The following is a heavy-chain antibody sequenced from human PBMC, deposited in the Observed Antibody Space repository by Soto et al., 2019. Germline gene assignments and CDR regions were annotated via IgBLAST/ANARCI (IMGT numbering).Heavy chain of an antibody. J-gene: IGHJ6*02. Sequence: PGGSLRLSCAASGFTFSIYAMSWFRQAPGKGLEWVSAISGSGGSTYYADSVKGRFTISRDNSKNTLYLQMNSLRAEDTAVYYCAKDPPPHYYDSTSNRGGLYYYYGMDVWGQGTTVTVSS. CDR2: ISGSGGST. V-gene: IGHV3-23*01. CDR3: AKDPPPHYYDSTSNRGGLYYYYGMDV. D-gene: IGHD3-22*01. CDR1: GFTFSIYA.